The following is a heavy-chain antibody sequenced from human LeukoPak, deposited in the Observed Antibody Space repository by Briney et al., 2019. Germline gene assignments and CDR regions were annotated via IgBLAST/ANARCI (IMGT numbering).Heavy chain of an antibody. CDR3: AKGYSYDHAFDI. Sequence: GGSLRLSCSASGFTFSSYAMHWVRQAPGKGLEYVSAISSNGGSTYYADSVKGRFTISRDNSKNTLYLQMNSLRAEDTAVYYCAKGYSYDHAFDIWGQGTMVTVSS. J-gene: IGHJ3*02. D-gene: IGHD5-18*01. CDR2: ISSNGGST. CDR1: GFTFSSYA. V-gene: IGHV3-64*04.